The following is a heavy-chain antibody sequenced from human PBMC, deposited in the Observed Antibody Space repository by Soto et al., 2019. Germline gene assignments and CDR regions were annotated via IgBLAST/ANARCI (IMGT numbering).Heavy chain of an antibody. CDR1: GESISSSSYY. CDR3: ERRRPTFVTQAYVDH. D-gene: IGHD3-16*01. V-gene: IGHV4-39*01. J-gene: IGHJ4*02. Sequence: AETLARTCIVSGESISSSSYYCGGIRGPPVRVLERIGSIYYSGSTYYNPSFKSRVTISIDTSKNQFSLKLSSVTATETAVDSYERRRPTFVTQAYVDHGGQVDRVKVSS. CDR2: IYYSGST.